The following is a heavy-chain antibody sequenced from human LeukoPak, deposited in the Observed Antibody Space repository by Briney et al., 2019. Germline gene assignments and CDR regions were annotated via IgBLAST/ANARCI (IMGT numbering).Heavy chain of an antibody. J-gene: IGHJ4*02. CDR1: GYSFTSYW. V-gene: IGHV5-51*01. D-gene: IGHD6-6*01. CDR2: IYPGDSDT. CDR3: ATSSSSSSPNFDY. Sequence: GESLKISCKGSGYSFTSYWIGWVRQMPGKGLEWRGIIYPGDSDTRYSPSFQGQVTISADKSISTAYLQWSSLKASDTAMYYCATSSSSSSPNFDYWGQGTLVTVSS.